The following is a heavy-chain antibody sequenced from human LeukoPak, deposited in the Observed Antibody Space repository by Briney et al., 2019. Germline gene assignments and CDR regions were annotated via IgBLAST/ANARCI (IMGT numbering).Heavy chain of an antibody. CDR2: MNHSGST. CDR3: ARTVMGWFDP. CDR1: GGSFSGYY. Sequence: SETLSLTCAVYGGSFSGYYWSWIRQPPGKGLEWIGEMNHSGSTNYNPSLKSRVTISVDTSKNQFSLKLSSVTAADTAVYYCARTVMGWFDPWGQGTLVTVSS. D-gene: IGHD2-8*01. V-gene: IGHV4-34*01. J-gene: IGHJ5*02.